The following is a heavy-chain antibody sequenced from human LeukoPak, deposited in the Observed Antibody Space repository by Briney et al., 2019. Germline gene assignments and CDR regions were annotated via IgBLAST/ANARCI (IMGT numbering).Heavy chain of an antibody. CDR2: INLNSGGT. D-gene: IGHD3-10*01. CDR1: GYTFSAYY. V-gene: IGHV1-2*02. Sequence: ASVKVSCKASGYTFSAYYLHWVRQAPGQGLEWMGWINLNSGGTIYGQTFEGRVSMTRDTSLSTAYMEMSSLTSDDTAVYYCARSVVLLWFGELGAFDIWGQGTMVTVSS. J-gene: IGHJ3*02. CDR3: ARSVVLLWFGELGAFDI.